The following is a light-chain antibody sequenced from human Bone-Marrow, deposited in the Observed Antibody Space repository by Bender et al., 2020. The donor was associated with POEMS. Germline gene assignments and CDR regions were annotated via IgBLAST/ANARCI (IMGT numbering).Light chain of an antibody. CDR3: AAWDDSLSVWV. Sequence: QSVLTQPPSASGTPGQRVTISCSGSSSNIGNNYVFWYQHLPGTAPKLLIYRNIQRPSGVPDRFSGSKSGTSASLAISGLRSEDESDYFCAAWDDSLSVWVFGGGTKLTVL. J-gene: IGLJ3*02. V-gene: IGLV1-47*01. CDR1: SSNIGNNY. CDR2: RNI.